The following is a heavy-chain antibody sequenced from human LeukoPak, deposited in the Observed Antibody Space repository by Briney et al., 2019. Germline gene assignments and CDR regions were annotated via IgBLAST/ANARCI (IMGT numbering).Heavy chain of an antibody. CDR2: ISSSGNTI. D-gene: IGHD2-21*01. CDR3: ARVVISHGMDV. V-gene: IGHV3-11*04. CDR1: KFTFSDYY. J-gene: IGHJ6*02. Sequence: PGGSLRPSCAASKFTFSDYYMNWIRQAPGKGLEWVSYISSSGNTIYYADSVKGRFTISRDNAKNSLYLQMNSLRAEDTAVYYCARVVISHGMDVWGQGTTVTVSS.